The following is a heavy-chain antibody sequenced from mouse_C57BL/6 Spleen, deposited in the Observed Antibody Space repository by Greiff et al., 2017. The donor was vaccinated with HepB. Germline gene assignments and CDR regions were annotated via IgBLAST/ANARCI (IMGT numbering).Heavy chain of an antibody. V-gene: IGHV1-54*01. CDR3: ARGLLYYAMDY. J-gene: IGHJ4*01. D-gene: IGHD2-1*01. CDR2: INPGSGGT. Sequence: QVQLKESGAELVRPGTSVKVSCKASGYAFTNYLIEWVKQRPGQGLEWIGVINPGSGGTNYNEKFKGKATLTADKSSSTAYMQLSSLTSEDSAVYFCARGLLYYAMDYWGQGTSVTVSS. CDR1: GYAFTNYL.